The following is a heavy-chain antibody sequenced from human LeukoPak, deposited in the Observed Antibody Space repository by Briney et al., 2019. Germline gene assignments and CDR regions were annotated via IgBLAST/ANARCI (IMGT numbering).Heavy chain of an antibody. V-gene: IGHV1-18*01. J-gene: IGHJ6*03. CDR1: GYTFTTYG. CDR3: ARFMAAAGTYYHYMDV. CDR2: ISAYNGNT. D-gene: IGHD6-13*01. Sequence: ASVKVSCKASGYTFTTYGISWVRQAPGQGLEWMGWISAYNGNTNYAQKFQGRVTMTTDTSTSTAYMELRSLRSDDTAVYYCARFMAAAGTYYHYMDVWGKGTTVTVSS.